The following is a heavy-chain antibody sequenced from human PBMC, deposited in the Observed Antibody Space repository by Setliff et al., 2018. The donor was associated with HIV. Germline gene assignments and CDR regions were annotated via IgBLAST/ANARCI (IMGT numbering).Heavy chain of an antibody. Sequence: PSETLSLTCTVSSDSIRFYYWTWIRQPPGKGLEWIGNVYYTGSTNYNPSLKSRVAISVDTSENQFSLKLNSVTAADTAVYYCARALAVTHWGYFDYWGQGTLVTVSS. D-gene: IGHD7-27*01. J-gene: IGHJ4*02. V-gene: IGHV4-59*08. CDR3: ARALAVTHWGYFDY. CDR2: VYYTGST. CDR1: SDSIRFYY.